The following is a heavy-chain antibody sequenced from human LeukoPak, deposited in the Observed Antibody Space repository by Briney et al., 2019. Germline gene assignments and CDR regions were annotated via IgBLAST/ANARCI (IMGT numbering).Heavy chain of an antibody. CDR2: INWNGGST. V-gene: IGHV3-20*04. D-gene: IGHD3-3*01. J-gene: IGHJ6*03. CDR3: ARGGITIFGVVSYMDV. Sequence: GSLRLSCAASGFTFDDYGMSWVRQAPGKGLEWVSGINWNGGSTGYADSVKGRFTISRDNAKNSLYLQMNSLRAEDTALYYCARGGITIFGVVSYMDVWGKGTTVTVSS. CDR1: GFTFDDYG.